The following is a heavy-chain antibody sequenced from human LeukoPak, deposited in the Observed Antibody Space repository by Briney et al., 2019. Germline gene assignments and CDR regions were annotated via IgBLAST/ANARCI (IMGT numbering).Heavy chain of an antibody. CDR2: IYPADSDS. J-gene: IGHJ3*02. CDR3: GRRGNQHLGAFDI. CDR1: GYSFTTNL. V-gene: IGHV5-51*01. D-gene: IGHD6-13*01. Sequence: GESLKISCKASGYSFTTNLIGWVRQMPGKGLEWMGFIYPADSDSRYSPSFQGLVTISAEKSISTAYLQWSSLKASDTAMYYCGRRGNQHLGAFDIWGQGTMVTVSS.